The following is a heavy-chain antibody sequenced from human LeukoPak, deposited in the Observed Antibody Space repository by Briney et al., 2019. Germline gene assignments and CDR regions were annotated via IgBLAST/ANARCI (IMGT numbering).Heavy chain of an antibody. Sequence: GGSLRLSCTASGFTFGDYLMSWFRQAPGKGLEWIGFISGATTEYDASEKGRFTISRDDSTSIAYLQMNSLTTEDTAVYYCSRGSGWLSVYWGQGTLVTVSS. J-gene: IGHJ4*02. V-gene: IGHV3-49*03. CDR2: ISGATT. D-gene: IGHD6-19*01. CDR1: GFTFGDYL. CDR3: SRGSGWLSVY.